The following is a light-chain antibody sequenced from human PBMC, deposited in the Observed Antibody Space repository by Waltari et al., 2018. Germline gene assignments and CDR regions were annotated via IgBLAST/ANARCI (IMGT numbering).Light chain of an antibody. V-gene: IGKV1-39*01. CDR3: QQSYSTPRT. Sequence: DIQMTQSPSSLSASLGDRVTITCRASQSISTYLNWFQHKPGQAPKLLIYAASSLQRGVPARFRGSGSGTDFTLTITSLQPEDFATYYCQQSYSTPRTFGQGTKLEI. CDR1: QSISTY. J-gene: IGKJ2*01. CDR2: AAS.